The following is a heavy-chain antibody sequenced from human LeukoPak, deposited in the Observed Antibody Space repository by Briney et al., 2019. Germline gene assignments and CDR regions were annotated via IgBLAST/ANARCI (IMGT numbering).Heavy chain of an antibody. D-gene: IGHD4-17*01. CDR3: ARTGDYGVDP. Sequence: ETLSLTCTVSGGSISSYYWSWIRQPPGKGLEWTGYIYYSGSTNYNPSLKSRVTISADTSKNQFSLKLSSVTAADTAVYYCARTGDYGVDPWGQGTLVTVSS. J-gene: IGHJ5*02. CDR2: IYYSGST. V-gene: IGHV4-59*01. CDR1: GGSISSYY.